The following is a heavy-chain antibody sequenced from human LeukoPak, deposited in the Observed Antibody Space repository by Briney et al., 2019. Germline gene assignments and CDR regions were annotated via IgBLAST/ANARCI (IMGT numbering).Heavy chain of an antibody. CDR3: VKAPGGYFDY. CDR2: INRDGGST. V-gene: IGHV3-64D*06. D-gene: IGHD1-14*01. CDR1: GFIFSTSA. J-gene: IGHJ4*02. Sequence: PGGSLRLSCSASGFIFSTSAMIWVRQAPGKGLAYVSAINRDGGSTYYADAVKGRFTISRDNSKNTVYLEMSSLRPEDTALYYCVKAPGGYFDYWGQGTQVTVSS.